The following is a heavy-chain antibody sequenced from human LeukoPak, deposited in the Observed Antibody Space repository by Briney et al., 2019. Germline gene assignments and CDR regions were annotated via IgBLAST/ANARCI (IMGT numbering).Heavy chain of an antibody. J-gene: IGHJ4*02. Sequence: SETLSLTCTVSGASISDGDYYWSWIRQPAGRGLEWIGRIYTSGSTNYNPSLEGRVSISVDTSRNHFSLTLTSVTAADTAVYFCAGRYLPKTVTTFDYWGQGTLVTVSS. CDR3: AGRYLPKTVTTFDY. CDR1: GASISDGDYY. V-gene: IGHV4-61*02. D-gene: IGHD4-17*01. CDR2: IYTSGST.